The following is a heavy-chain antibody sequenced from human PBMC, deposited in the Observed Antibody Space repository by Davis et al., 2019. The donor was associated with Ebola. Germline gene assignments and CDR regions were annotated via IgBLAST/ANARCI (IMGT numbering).Heavy chain of an antibody. V-gene: IGHV3-21*01. Sequence: GESLKISCVASGFTFSTYSMSWVRQAPGKGLEWVSSISSDSDYIYYADSAKGRFTISRDNAKNSLYLQMNSLRAEDTAVYYCAKSGLSFGVVKYHYGMDVWGKGTTVTVSS. J-gene: IGHJ6*04. CDR2: ISSDSDYI. CDR3: AKSGLSFGVVKYHYGMDV. CDR1: GFTFSTYS. D-gene: IGHD3-3*01.